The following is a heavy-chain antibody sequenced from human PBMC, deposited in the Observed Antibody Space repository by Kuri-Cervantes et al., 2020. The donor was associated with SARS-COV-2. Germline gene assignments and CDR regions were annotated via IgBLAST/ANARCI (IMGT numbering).Heavy chain of an antibody. CDR1: GYTLTELS. J-gene: IGHJ5*02. D-gene: IGHD2-15*01. CDR3: ARDPTGYYSGGSCYLDSWFDP. CDR2: FDPEDGET. V-gene: IGHV1-24*01. Sequence: ASVKVSCKVSGYTLTELSMHWVRQAPGKGLEWMGGFDPEDGETIYAQKFQGRVTMTEDTSTDTAYMELSSLRSEDTAVYYCARDPTGYYSGGSCYLDSWFDPWGQGTLVTVSS.